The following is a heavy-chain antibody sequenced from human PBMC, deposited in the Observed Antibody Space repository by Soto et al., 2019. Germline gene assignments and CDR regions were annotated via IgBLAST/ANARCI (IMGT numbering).Heavy chain of an antibody. V-gene: IGHV3-23*01. J-gene: IGHJ4*02. CDR2: ISGSGGST. D-gene: IGHD3-22*01. Sequence: PGGSLTLSCAASGFTFSSYAMSWVRHAPGKGLEWVSAISGSGGSTYYADSVKGRFTISRDNSKNTLYLQMNSLRAEDTAVYYCAKDRGITSTIIVIRQSFHYRGPGTLVTGFS. CDR1: GFTFSSYA. CDR3: AKDRGITSTIIVIRQSFHY.